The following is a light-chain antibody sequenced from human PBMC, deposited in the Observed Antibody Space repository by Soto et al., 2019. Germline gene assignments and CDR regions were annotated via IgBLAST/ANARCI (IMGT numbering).Light chain of an antibody. J-gene: IGLJ1*01. CDR1: SSNIGSNT. CDR3: AAWDDSMNGPYV. V-gene: IGLV1-44*01. CDR2: SNN. Sequence: QCALTQPPSASGTPWQRVTISCSGSSSNIGSNTVNWYQQLPGTAPKLLIYSNNQRPSGVPDRFSGSKSGTSASLAISGLQSEDEADYYCAAWDDSMNGPYVFGTGTKVTVL.